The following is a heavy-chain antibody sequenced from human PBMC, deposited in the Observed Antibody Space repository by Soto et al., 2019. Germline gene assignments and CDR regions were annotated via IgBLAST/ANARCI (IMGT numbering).Heavy chain of an antibody. J-gene: IGHJ6*02. D-gene: IGHD2-2*01. CDR3: ARVPAAKRYYYYGMDV. V-gene: IGHV6-1*01. CDR1: GDSVSSNSAA. CDR2: TYYRSKWYN. Sequence: PSQTLSLTCALSGDSVSSNSAAWNWIRQSPSRGLEWLGRTYYRSKWYNDYAVSVKSRITINPDTSKNQFSLQLNSVTPEDTAVYYCARVPAAKRYYYYGMDVWGQGTTVTVSS.